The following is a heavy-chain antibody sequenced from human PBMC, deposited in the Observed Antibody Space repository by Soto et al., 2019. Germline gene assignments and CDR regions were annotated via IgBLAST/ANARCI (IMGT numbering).Heavy chain of an antibody. CDR3: ARELFGRSVWFDP. CDR1: GGSIISGDYY. Sequence: TSETLSLTCTVSGGSIISGDYYWSWIRQPPGKGLEWIGYIYYSGDTSYNPSLKSRVTISIDTSKNQFSLKLSSVTAADTAVYYCARELFGRSVWFDPWGQGTLVTVSS. CDR2: IYYSGDT. V-gene: IGHV4-30-4*02. D-gene: IGHD3-10*01. J-gene: IGHJ5*02.